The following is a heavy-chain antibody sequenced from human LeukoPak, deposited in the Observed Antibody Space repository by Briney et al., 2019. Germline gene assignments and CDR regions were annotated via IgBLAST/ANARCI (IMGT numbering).Heavy chain of an antibody. CDR2: IIPILGIA. Sequence: SVKVSCKASGGTFSSYAISWVRQAPGQGLEWMGRIIPILGIANYAQKFQGRVTITADKSTSTAYMELSSLRSEDTAVYYCASLYSSGWYAPNWFDPWGQGTLVTVSS. CDR3: ASLYSSGWYAPNWFDP. D-gene: IGHD6-19*01. J-gene: IGHJ5*02. V-gene: IGHV1-69*04. CDR1: GGTFSSYA.